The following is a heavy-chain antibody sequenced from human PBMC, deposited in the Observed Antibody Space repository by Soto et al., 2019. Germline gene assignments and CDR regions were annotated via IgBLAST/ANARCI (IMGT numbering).Heavy chain of an antibody. Sequence: GGSLILSCVASGSGFTFSDHYMDWVRQAPGKGLEWVGRITNKVNSYTTEYAASVNGRFTISRDDSKNSLYLQMSSLKIEDTAVYHCSRGYSGVSIYAFDIWGQGTMVTVSS. J-gene: IGHJ3*02. CDR1: GSGFTFSDHY. D-gene: IGHD6-19*01. CDR2: ITNKVNSYTT. CDR3: SRGYSGVSIYAFDI. V-gene: IGHV3-72*01.